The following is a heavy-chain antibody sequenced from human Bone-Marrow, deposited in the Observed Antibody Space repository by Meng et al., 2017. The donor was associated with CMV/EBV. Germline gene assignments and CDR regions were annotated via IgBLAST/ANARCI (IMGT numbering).Heavy chain of an antibody. CDR3: AKDYRDGEQLVRFSPFDY. J-gene: IGHJ4*02. D-gene: IGHD6-6*01. CDR1: GFPFSSYS. Sequence: GSLRQSRGASGFPFSSYSMNWVRQGPGKGLEWVSSISSSSSYIYYADSVKGRFTNSRDNAKNSLYPQMNSLRAENTAVYYCAKDYRDGEQLVRFSPFDYWGQGPLVTVSS. CDR2: ISSSSSYI. V-gene: IGHV3-21*01.